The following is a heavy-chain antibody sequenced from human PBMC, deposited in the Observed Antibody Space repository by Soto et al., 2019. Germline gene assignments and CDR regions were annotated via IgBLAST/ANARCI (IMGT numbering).Heavy chain of an antibody. Sequence: GESLKISCRTSGYRFTSYWIAWVRQIPGKGLEWMGIIFPSDSDTRYSPSFQGQVTISADRSTSTVFLQWASLKASDTAVYFCARKDNSGYFNWFEPWGPGTLVTVFS. CDR1: GYRFTSYW. J-gene: IGHJ5*02. V-gene: IGHV5-51*01. CDR2: IFPSDSDT. D-gene: IGHD3-22*01. CDR3: ARKDNSGYFNWFEP.